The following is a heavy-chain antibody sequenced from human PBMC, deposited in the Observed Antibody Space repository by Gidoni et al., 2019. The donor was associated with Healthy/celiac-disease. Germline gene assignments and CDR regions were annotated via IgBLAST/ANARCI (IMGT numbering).Heavy chain of an antibody. D-gene: IGHD3-22*01. CDR2: INAGNGNT. Sequence: QVQLVQSGAEEMKPGASVKVSCKASGYTFTSYAMHWVRQAPGQRLEWMGWINAGNGNTKYSQNFQGRVTITRDTSASTAYMELSSLRSEDTAVYYCARDGDDSSGYYYVDYWGQGPLVTVSS. CDR3: ARDGDDSSGYYYVDY. J-gene: IGHJ4*02. V-gene: IGHV1-3*05. CDR1: GYTFTSYA.